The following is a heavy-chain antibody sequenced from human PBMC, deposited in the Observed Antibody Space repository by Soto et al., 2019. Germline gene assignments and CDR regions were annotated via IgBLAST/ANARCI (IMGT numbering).Heavy chain of an antibody. J-gene: IGHJ4*02. CDR1: GFTFSSYA. V-gene: IGHV3-30-3*01. CDR2: ISYDGSNK. D-gene: IGHD5-12*01. Sequence: QVQLVESGGGVVQPGRSLRLSCAASGFTFSSYAMHWVRQAPGKGLEWVAVISYDGSNKYYADSVKGRFTISRDNSKNTLYLQMNSLRAEDTAVYYCARDERDGYNLILWDNWGQGTLVTVSS. CDR3: ARDERDGYNLILWDN.